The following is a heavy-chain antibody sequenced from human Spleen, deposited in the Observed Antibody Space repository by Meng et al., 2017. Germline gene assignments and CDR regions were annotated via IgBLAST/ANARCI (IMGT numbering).Heavy chain of an antibody. J-gene: IGHJ4*02. Sequence: EVQVVESGGGLVQPGGSLSVYCAVSGFTFSTSAMSWVRQAPGKRLEWVGRIKSKPDGETIDYAAPVKGRFTISRDDSKHTLYLQMDSLITEDTAVYFCATGAAAADHWGQGTLVTVSS. CDR1: GFTFSTSA. CDR2: IKSKPDGETI. D-gene: IGHD6-13*01. CDR3: ATGAAAADH. V-gene: IGHV3-15*01.